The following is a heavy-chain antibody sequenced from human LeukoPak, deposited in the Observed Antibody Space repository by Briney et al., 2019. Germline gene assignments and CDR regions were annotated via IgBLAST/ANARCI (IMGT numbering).Heavy chain of an antibody. CDR1: GYTFISYG. V-gene: IGHV1-18*01. CDR3: ARDRVGVVVVIKPDY. D-gene: IGHD3-22*01. J-gene: IGHJ4*02. CDR2: ISANKGDT. Sequence: ASVKVSCKTSGYTFISYGISWLRQAPGQGIEWMGWISANKGDTEYAQKFQGRLTVTRDTSTSTAYMELKRLRSDDTAVYYCARDRVGVVVVIKPDYWGQGTLVTVSS.